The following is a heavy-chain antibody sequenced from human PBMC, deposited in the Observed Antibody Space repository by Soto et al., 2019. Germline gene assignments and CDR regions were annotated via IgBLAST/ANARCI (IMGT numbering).Heavy chain of an antibody. CDR2: IMSTFGPA. V-gene: IGHV1-69*01. Sequence: QVQLVQSGAEVKKPGSSMKVSCKAPGGTLGNYAINWVRQAPGQRLEWMGGIMSTFGPATYAQKFQGRVVITAVESTSTAYLELTSLSLEDTAVYYCARGGFSSSYRFDYWGQGTLVTVSS. CDR3: ARGGFSSSYRFDY. J-gene: IGHJ4*02. CDR1: GGTLGNYA. D-gene: IGHD6-13*01.